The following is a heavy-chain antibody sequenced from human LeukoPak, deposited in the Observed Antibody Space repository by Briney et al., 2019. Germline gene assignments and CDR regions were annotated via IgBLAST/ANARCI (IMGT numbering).Heavy chain of an antibody. Sequence: GESLKISCKGSGYSFTSYWIGWVRQMPGKGLEWMGIIYPGDSDTRYSPSFQGQVTISADKSINTAYLQWSSLKASDTAMYYCARHRTYYDILTGYYYYYGMDVWGQGTTVTVSS. J-gene: IGHJ6*02. D-gene: IGHD3-9*01. CDR1: GYSFTSYW. CDR3: ARHRTYYDILTGYYYYYGMDV. V-gene: IGHV5-51*01. CDR2: IYPGDSDT.